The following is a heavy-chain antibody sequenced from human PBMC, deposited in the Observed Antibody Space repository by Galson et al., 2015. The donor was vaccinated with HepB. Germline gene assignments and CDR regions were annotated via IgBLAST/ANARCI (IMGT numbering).Heavy chain of an antibody. V-gene: IGHV3-11*06. D-gene: IGHD6-19*01. Sequence: SLRLSCAASGFTFSDYYMSWIRQAPGKGLEWVSYISSTTTYTNYADSVKGRFTISRDNAKNSLYLKMNSLRAEDTAVYYCARDGRGGGWYFDYWGQGTLVTVSS. CDR2: ISSTTTYT. J-gene: IGHJ4*02. CDR3: ARDGRGGGWYFDY. CDR1: GFTFSDYY.